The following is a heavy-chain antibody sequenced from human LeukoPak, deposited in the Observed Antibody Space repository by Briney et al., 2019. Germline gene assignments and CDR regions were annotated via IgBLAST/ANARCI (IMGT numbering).Heavy chain of an antibody. CDR2: ISSDGSNK. Sequence: GGSLRLSCAASDFTVSRNYMSWVRQAPGKGLEWVAVISSDGSNKFYAASVRGRFTVSRDNSENTLCLQMNSLRAEDTAVYYCARPSRGLWWYFDYWGQGTLVTVSS. V-gene: IGHV3-30-3*01. CDR3: ARPSRGLWWYFDY. D-gene: IGHD4/OR15-4a*01. CDR1: DFTVSRNY. J-gene: IGHJ4*02.